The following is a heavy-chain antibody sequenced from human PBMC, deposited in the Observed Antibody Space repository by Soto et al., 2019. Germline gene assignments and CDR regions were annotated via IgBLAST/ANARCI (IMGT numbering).Heavy chain of an antibody. Sequence: ASVKVSCKASGGTFSSYAISWVRQAPGQGLEWMGGIIPIFGTANYAQKSQGRVTITADEATSTAYMELSSLRSEDTAVYYCASLKTYYYDSSGFYWGQGTLVTVSS. CDR2: IIPIFGTA. CDR1: GGTFSSYA. J-gene: IGHJ4*02. D-gene: IGHD3-22*01. V-gene: IGHV1-69*13. CDR3: ASLKTYYYDSSGFY.